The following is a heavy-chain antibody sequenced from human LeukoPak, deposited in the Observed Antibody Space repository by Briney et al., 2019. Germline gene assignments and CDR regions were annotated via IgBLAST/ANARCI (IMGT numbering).Heavy chain of an antibody. Sequence: SETLSLTCTVCVGSISSFYWSWIRQSTGKGLEWIGYIYYSWSIKHNPPLKRRVHLPVETSKNQFSPNQSPVTAADTPVYHWARNVDTATYYYGMDVWGQGTTVTVSS. J-gene: IGHJ6*02. D-gene: IGHD5-18*01. CDR2: IYYSWSI. V-gene: IGHV4-59*01. CDR3: ARNVDTATYYYGMDV. CDR1: VGSISSFY.